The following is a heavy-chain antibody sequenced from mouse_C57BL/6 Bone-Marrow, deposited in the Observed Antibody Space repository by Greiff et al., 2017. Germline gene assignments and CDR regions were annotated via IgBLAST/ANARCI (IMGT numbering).Heavy chain of an antibody. V-gene: IGHV5-6*01. Sequence: EVHLVESGGDLVKPGGSLKLSCAASGFTFSSYGMSWVRQTPDKRLEWVATISSGGSYTYYPDSVKGRFTISRDNAKNTLYLQMSSLKSEDTAMYYCARQTAQARDYWGQGTTLTVSS. CDR2: ISSGGSYT. CDR3: ARQTAQARDY. D-gene: IGHD3-2*02. CDR1: GFTFSSYG. J-gene: IGHJ2*01.